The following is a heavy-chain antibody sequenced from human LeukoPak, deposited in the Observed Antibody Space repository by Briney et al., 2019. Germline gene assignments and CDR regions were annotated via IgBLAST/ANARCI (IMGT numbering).Heavy chain of an antibody. CDR3: ARSGYSYGGIDY. D-gene: IGHD5-18*01. Sequence: GGSLRLSCAASRFTFSIYGMHWVRQAPGKGLEWVAVISYDGSNKYYADSVKGRFTISRDNSKNTLYLQMNSLRAEDTAVYYCARSGYSYGGIDYWGQGTLVTVSS. J-gene: IGHJ4*02. V-gene: IGHV3-30*03. CDR2: ISYDGSNK. CDR1: RFTFSIYG.